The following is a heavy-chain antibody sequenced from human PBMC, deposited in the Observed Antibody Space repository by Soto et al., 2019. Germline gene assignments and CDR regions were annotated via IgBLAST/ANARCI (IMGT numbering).Heavy chain of an antibody. CDR3: LSGRGIEVITSGFDY. D-gene: IGHD3-16*01. J-gene: IGHJ4*02. CDR2: IYYSGST. CDR1: TGSISSYY. Sequence: PSETLSLTCTVSTGSISSYYWSWVRLPQGPGLEWIGYIYYSGSTNYNPTLTSRVPISVDTSKNQNSLTLSAVTATAAAVSYYLSGRGIEVITSGFDYWGQGTLVTVSS. V-gene: IGHV4-59*01.